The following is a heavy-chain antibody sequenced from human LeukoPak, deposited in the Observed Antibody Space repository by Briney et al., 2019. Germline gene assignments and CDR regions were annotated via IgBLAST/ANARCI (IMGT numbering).Heavy chain of an antibody. J-gene: IGHJ5*01. CDR1: GFTFSNYA. CDR2: ISFDGNNK. CDR3: ARGWYGPDS. V-gene: IGHV3-30-3*01. Sequence: GESLKISCAASGFTFSNYAMHWVRQAPGKGLEWLAVISFDGNNKYYADSVKGRFTISRDNAKNTLYLQMNSLRVEDTAVYSCARGWYGPDSCGQGTLVTVSS. D-gene: IGHD1-14*01.